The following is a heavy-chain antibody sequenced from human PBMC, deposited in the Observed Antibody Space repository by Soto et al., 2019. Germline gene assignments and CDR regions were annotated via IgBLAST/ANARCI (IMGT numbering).Heavy chain of an antibody. D-gene: IGHD6-6*01. Sequence: GGSLRLSCAASGFTFSSYSMNWVRQAPGKGLEWVSSISSSSSYIYYADSVKGRFAISRDNAKNSLYLQMNSLRAEDTAVYYCARDTSSSNRTPYYYYGMDVWGQGTTVTVSS. V-gene: IGHV3-21*01. CDR2: ISSSSSYI. CDR3: ARDTSSSNRTPYYYYGMDV. CDR1: GFTFSSYS. J-gene: IGHJ6*02.